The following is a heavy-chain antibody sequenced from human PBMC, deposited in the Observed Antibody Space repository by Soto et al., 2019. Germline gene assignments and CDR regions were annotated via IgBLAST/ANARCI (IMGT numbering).Heavy chain of an antibody. Sequence: PGGSLRLSCAASGFTVSSNYMSWVRQAPGKGLEWVSVIYSGGSTYYADSVKGRFTISRDNSKNTLYLQMNSLRAEDTAVYYCARVPYYYDSSGPDGIDIWGQGTMVTVSS. V-gene: IGHV3-66*01. CDR1: GFTVSSNY. CDR2: IYSGGST. CDR3: ARVPYYYDSSGPDGIDI. J-gene: IGHJ3*02. D-gene: IGHD3-22*01.